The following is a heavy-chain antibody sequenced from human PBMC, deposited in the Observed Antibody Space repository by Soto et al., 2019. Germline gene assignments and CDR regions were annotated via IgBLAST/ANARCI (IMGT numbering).Heavy chain of an antibody. CDR1: GFTFDDYA. Sequence: EVHLVESGGGLVQPGRSLRLSCAASGFTFDDYAMHWVRQGPGKGLEWVSGINWNGGNIAYAGSVKGRFTISRDNAKNSLYLHMNSLRAEDTALYYCVKETSSSGWYSFDYWGQGTPVTVSS. V-gene: IGHV3-9*01. D-gene: IGHD6-19*01. CDR2: INWNGGNI. CDR3: VKETSSSGWYSFDY. J-gene: IGHJ4*02.